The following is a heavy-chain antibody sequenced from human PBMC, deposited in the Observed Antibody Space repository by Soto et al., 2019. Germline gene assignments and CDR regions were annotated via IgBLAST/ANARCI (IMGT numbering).Heavy chain of an antibody. CDR2: INPIFGKT. CDR3: DSSGYVDY. J-gene: IGHJ4*02. V-gene: IGHV1-69*05. CDR1: GGTFSSYA. D-gene: IGHD3-22*01. Sequence: SVKVSCKASGGTFSSYAISWVRQAPGQGLEWMGGINPIFGKTNYAQKFQGRVTITRDASASTAYMELSSLRSEDTAVYYYDSSGYVDYWGQGTLVTVSS.